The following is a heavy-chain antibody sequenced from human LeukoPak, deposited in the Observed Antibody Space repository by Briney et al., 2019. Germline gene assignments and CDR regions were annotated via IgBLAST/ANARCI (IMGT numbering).Heavy chain of an antibody. V-gene: IGHV1-69*02. J-gene: IGHJ6*02. CDR3: ARERDYYYYGMDV. CDR1: GGTFSSYT. CDR2: IIPILGIA. Sequence: GASVKVSCKASGGTFSSYTISWVRQAPGQGLEWMGRIIPILGIANYAQKFQGRVTITADKSTSTACMELSSLRSEDTAVYYCARERDYYYYGMDVWGQGTTVTVSS.